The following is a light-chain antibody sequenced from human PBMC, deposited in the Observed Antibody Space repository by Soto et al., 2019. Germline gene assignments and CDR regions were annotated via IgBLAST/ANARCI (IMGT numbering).Light chain of an antibody. Sequence: QSALTQPRSVSGSPGQTVTISCTGTSSDVGEYNYVSWYQQHPGKAPKLMIYDVTKRPSGVPDRFSGSKSGSTASLTVSGLQAEDEADYYCSSYAGSNNWVFGGGTQLTVL. J-gene: IGLJ3*02. CDR2: DVT. CDR3: SSYAGSNNWV. V-gene: IGLV2-11*01. CDR1: SSDVGEYNY.